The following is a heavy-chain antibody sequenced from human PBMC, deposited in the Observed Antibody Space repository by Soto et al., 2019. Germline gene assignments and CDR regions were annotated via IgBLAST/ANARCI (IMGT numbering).Heavy chain of an antibody. CDR3: ARGPVVVPAARNFDY. V-gene: IGHV4-34*01. CDR2: INHSGST. D-gene: IGHD2-2*01. J-gene: IGHJ4*02. CDR1: GGSFSGYY. Sequence: SETLSLTCTVSGGSFSGYYWSWIRQPPGKGLEWIGEINHSGSTNYNPSLKSRVTISVDTSKNQFSLKLSSVTAADTAVYYCARGPVVVPAARNFDYWGQGTLVTVSS.